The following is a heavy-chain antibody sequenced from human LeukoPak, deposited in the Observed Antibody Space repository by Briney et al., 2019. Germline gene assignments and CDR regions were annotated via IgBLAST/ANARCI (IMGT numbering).Heavy chain of an antibody. CDR3: AKGCSSTSCYAY. J-gene: IGHJ4*02. CDR2: IRYDGSNK. D-gene: IGHD2-2*01. V-gene: IGHV3-30*02. Sequence: GGSLILSCAASGFTFSSYGMHWVRQAPGKGLEWVAFIRYDGSNKYYADSVKGRFTISRDNSKNTLYLQMNSLRAEDTAVYYCAKGCSSTSCYAYWGQGTLVTVSS. CDR1: GFTFSSYG.